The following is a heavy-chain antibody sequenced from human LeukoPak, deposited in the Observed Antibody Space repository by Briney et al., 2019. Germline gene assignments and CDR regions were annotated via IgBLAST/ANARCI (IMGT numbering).Heavy chain of an antibody. CDR1: DESFNNYF. CDR3: ARGRKYYDILTGYYRPSHYFYMDV. CDR2: INRSGST. Sequence: SETLSLTCAVYDESFNNYFWNWSRQSPGKGLEWSGEINRSGSTSYNPSLKGRLTMSADMSKNQFSLNLTSVTAADTAVYFCARGRKYYDILTGYYRPSHYFYMDVWGNGPTVTVSS. V-gene: IGHV4-34*01. D-gene: IGHD3-9*01. J-gene: IGHJ6*03.